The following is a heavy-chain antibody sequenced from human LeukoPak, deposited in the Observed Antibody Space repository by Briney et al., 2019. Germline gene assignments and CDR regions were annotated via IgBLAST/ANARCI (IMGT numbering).Heavy chain of an antibody. J-gene: IGHJ4*02. CDR3: ARSYSGYDPSGFDY. CDR1: GGSFSGYY. CDR2: INYSGST. D-gene: IGHD5-12*01. V-gene: IGHV4-34*01. Sequence: SETLSLTCAVYGGSFSGYYWSWIRQPPGKGLEWIGEINYSGSTNYNPSLKSRVTISVDTSRNQFSLKLSSVTAADTAVYYCARSYSGYDPSGFDYWGQGTLVTVSS.